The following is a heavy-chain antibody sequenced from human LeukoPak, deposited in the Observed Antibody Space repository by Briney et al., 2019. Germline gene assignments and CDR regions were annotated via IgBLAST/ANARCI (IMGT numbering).Heavy chain of an antibody. V-gene: IGHV3-23*01. CDR1: GFTFSSYA. J-gene: IGHJ4*02. Sequence: GSLRLSCAASGFTFSSYAMSWVRQAPGKGLEWVSAISGSGGSTYYADSVKGRFTISRDNSENTLYLQMNSLRAEDTAVYYCAKGGYSGYDYEGEYFDYWGQGTLVTVSS. CDR3: AKGGYSGYDYEGEYFDY. CDR2: ISGSGGST. D-gene: IGHD5-12*01.